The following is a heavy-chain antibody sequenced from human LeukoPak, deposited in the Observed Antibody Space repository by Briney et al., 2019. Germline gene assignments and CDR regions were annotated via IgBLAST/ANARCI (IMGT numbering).Heavy chain of an antibody. CDR2: INHSGST. J-gene: IGHJ5*02. V-gene: IGHV4-34*01. Sequence: SETLSLTCAVYGGSFSGYYWSWIRQPPGKGLEWIGEINHSGSTNYNPSLKSRVTISVDTSKNQFSLKLSSVTAADTAKYYCARTGGYFSCNWNRKQRNSGFDPWGQGTLVTVSS. CDR3: ARTGGYFSCNWNRKQRNSGFDP. D-gene: IGHD1-20*01. CDR1: GGSFSGYY.